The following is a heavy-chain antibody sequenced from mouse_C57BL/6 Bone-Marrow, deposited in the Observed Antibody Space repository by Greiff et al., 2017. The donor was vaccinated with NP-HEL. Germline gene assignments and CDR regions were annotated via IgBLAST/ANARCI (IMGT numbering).Heavy chain of an antibody. V-gene: IGHV1-19*01. CDR2: INPYNGGT. CDR1: GYTFTDYY. D-gene: IGHD4-1*01. CDR3: ARYWGPFAY. J-gene: IGHJ3*01. Sequence: VQLKQSGPVLVKPGSSVKMSCKASGYTFTDYYMNWVKQSHGKSLEWIGVINPYNGGTSYNQKFKGKATLTVDKSSSTAYMELNSLTSEDSAVYYCARYWGPFAYWGQGTLVTVSA.